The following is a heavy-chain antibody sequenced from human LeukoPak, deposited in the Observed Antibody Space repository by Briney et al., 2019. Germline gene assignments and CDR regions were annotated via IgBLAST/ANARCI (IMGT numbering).Heavy chain of an antibody. D-gene: IGHD5-18*01. CDR1: GFTFSSYA. J-gene: IGHJ4*02. CDR2: ISYDGSNK. Sequence: GGSLRLSCAASGFTFSSYAMHWVRQAPGKGLEWVAVISYDGSNKYYADSVKGRFTISRDNSKNTLYLQMDSLSAEDTAVYYCARAGSQSHVDAAMGFCNYWGQGTPVTVSS. V-gene: IGHV3-30-3*01. CDR3: ARAGSQSHVDAAMGFCNY.